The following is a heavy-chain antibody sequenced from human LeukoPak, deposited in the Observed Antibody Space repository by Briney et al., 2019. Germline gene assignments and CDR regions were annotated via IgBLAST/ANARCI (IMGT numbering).Heavy chain of an antibody. J-gene: IGHJ4*02. CDR1: GFTFSSYA. CDR3: AKALSWIQLWGSWDY. D-gene: IGHD5-18*01. V-gene: IGHV3-23*01. CDR2: ISGSGGST. Sequence: GGSLRLSCAASGFTFSSYAMSWVRQAPGKGLEWVSAISGSGGSTYYADSVKGRFTISRDNSKNTLYLQMNSLRAEDTAVYYCAKALSWIQLWGSWDYWGQGPLVTDSS.